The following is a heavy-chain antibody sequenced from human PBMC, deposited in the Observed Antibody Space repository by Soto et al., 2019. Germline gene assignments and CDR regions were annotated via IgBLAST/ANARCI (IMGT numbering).Heavy chain of an antibody. CDR3: ATVHRLGGDYYGMDV. D-gene: IGHD3-22*01. J-gene: IGHJ6*02. CDR1: GYTLTELS. Sequence: ASVKVSCKVSGYTLTELSMHWVRQAPGKGLEWMGGFDPEDGETIYAQKFQGRVTMTEDTSTDTACMELSSLRSEDTAVYYCATVHRLGGDYYGMDVWGQRSTVTVSS. V-gene: IGHV1-24*01. CDR2: FDPEDGET.